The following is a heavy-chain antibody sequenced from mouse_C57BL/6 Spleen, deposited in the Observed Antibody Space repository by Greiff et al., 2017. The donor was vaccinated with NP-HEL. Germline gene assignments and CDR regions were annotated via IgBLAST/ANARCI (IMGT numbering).Heavy chain of an antibody. CDR2: LYPGDGDT. Sequence: QVQLQQSGPELVKPGASVKISCKASGYAFSSSWMNWVKQRPGKGLEWIGRLYPGDGDTNYNGKFKGKATLTADKSSSTAYMQLSSLTSEDSAVYYCARGTGRTEYFDVWGTGTTVTVSS. J-gene: IGHJ1*03. V-gene: IGHV1-82*01. CDR1: GYAFSSSW. CDR3: ARGTGRTEYFDV. D-gene: IGHD4-1*01.